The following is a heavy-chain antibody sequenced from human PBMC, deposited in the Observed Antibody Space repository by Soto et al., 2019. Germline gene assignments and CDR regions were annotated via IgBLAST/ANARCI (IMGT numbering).Heavy chain of an antibody. CDR2: INPKSGGT. CDR3: ARAGIAAAGSGEYGMDV. V-gene: IGHV1-2*02. J-gene: IGHJ6*02. Sequence: ASVKVSCKVSGYTFTAYYIHWVRQAPGQGLEWMGWINPKSGGTKYAQKFQGRVTMTGDTSITTAYMELSRLTSDDTALYYCARAGIAAAGSGEYGMDVWGRGTMVTVSS. D-gene: IGHD6-13*01. CDR1: GYTFTAYY.